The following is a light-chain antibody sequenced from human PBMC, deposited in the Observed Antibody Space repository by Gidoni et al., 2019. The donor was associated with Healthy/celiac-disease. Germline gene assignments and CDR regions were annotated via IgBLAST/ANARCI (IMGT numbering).Light chain of an antibody. CDR1: QSVSSY. V-gene: IGKV3-11*01. J-gene: IGKJ5*01. Sequence: EIVLTQSPATLSLSPGERATLSCRASQSVSSYLAWYQQKPGQAPRLLIYDASNRATGIPARFSGSGSVTDFTLTISSLEPEDFAVYYCQQRSNWPSITFXQXTRLEIK. CDR2: DAS. CDR3: QQRSNWPSIT.